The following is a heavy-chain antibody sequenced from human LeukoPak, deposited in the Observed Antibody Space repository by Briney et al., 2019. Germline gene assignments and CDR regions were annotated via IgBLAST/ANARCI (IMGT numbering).Heavy chain of an antibody. CDR2: IYTSGST. V-gene: IGHV4-4*07. CDR1: GGSISSYY. J-gene: IGHJ1*01. CDR3: AREGTLVLSEEYFQH. Sequence: KPSETLSLTCTVSGGSISSYYWSWIRQPAGKGLEWIGRIYTSGSTNYNPSLKSRVTMSVDTSKNQFSLKLSSVTAADTAVYYCAREGTLVLSEEYFQHWGQGTLVTVSS. D-gene: IGHD1-1*01.